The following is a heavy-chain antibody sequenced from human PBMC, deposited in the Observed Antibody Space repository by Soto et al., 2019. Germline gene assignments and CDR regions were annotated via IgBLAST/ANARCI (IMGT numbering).Heavy chain of an antibody. Sequence: LRLSCAASGFTFSSYSTNWVRQAPGKGLEWVSYISSSSTIYYADSVKGRFTISRDNAKNSLYLQMNSLRAEDTAVYYCARGGWELLRDYFDYWGQGTLVTVSS. CDR3: ARGGWELLRDYFDY. CDR2: ISSSSTI. CDR1: GFTFSSYS. J-gene: IGHJ4*02. D-gene: IGHD1-26*01. V-gene: IGHV3-48*01.